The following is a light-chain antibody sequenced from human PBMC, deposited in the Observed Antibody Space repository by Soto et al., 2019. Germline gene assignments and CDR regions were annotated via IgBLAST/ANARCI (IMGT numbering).Light chain of an antibody. Sequence: DIQMTQSPSSLSASVGDRVTITCRASQGISNYLALYQQKPGKVPKLLIYAASTLQSGVPSRFSGSGSGTDFTLTISSLQPEDVATYYCQKYNSAPPVYTFGQGTKLEIK. J-gene: IGKJ2*01. V-gene: IGKV1-27*01. CDR2: AAS. CDR3: QKYNSAPPVYT. CDR1: QGISNY.